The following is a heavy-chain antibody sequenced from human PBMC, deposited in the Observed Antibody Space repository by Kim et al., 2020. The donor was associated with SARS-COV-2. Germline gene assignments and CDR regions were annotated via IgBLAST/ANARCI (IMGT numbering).Heavy chain of an antibody. Sequence: ASVKVSCKASGYTFTSYGISWVRQAPGQGLEWMGWISAYNGNTNYAQKLQGRVTMTTDTSTSTAYMELRSLKSDDTAVYYCARQRSRGIGIYGMDVWGQGTTVTVSS. CDR1: GYTFTSYG. J-gene: IGHJ6*02. D-gene: IGHD1-26*01. CDR3: ARQRSRGIGIYGMDV. V-gene: IGHV1-18*04. CDR2: ISAYNGNT.